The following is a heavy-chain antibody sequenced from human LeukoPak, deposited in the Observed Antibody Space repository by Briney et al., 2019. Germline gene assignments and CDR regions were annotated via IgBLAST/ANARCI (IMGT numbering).Heavy chain of an antibody. D-gene: IGHD3-10*01. J-gene: IGHJ3*02. CDR3: ARAGSQHRGGAFDI. CDR2: IYTSGST. Sequence: PSETLSLTCTVSGGSISSYYWNWIRQPAGKGLEWIGRIYTSGSTNYNPSLKSRVTISVDTSKNQFSLKLSSVTAADTAVYYCARAGSQHRGGAFDIWGQGTMVTVSS. CDR1: GGSISSYY. V-gene: IGHV4-4*07.